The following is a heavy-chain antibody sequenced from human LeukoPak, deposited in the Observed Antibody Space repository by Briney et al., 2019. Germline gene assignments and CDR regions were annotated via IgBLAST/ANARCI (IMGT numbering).Heavy chain of an antibody. D-gene: IGHD2-2*01. CDR3: ATMGLYCSSTSCYPRGSTSWFDP. V-gene: IGHV1-24*01. J-gene: IGHJ5*02. Sequence: GASVKVSCKVSGYTLSELSMHWVRQAPGKGLEGMGGFDPEDGETIYAQKFQGRVTMTEDTSTDTAYMELSSLRSEDTAVYYCATMGLYCSSTSCYPRGSTSWFDPWGQGTLVTVSS. CDR1: GYTLSELS. CDR2: FDPEDGET.